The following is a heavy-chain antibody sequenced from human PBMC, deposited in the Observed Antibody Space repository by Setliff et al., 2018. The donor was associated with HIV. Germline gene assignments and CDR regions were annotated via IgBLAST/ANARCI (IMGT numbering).Heavy chain of an antibody. D-gene: IGHD4-17*01. J-gene: IGHJ4*02. Sequence: PGGSLRLSCAASGFTFSSYAMNWVRQAPGKGLEWVSYITSSSRTIYYADSVKGRFTIFRDNAKNSLYLQLNNLRAEDTAVYYCARLSPPDDYGDLGGVDYWGQGTLVTVSS. CDR2: ITSSSRTI. CDR1: GFTFSSYA. V-gene: IGHV3-48*04. CDR3: ARLSPPDDYGDLGGVDY.